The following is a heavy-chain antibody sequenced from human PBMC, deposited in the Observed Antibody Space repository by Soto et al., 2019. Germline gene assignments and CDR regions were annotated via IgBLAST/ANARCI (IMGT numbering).Heavy chain of an antibody. D-gene: IGHD3-10*01. CDR2: ISAYNGNT. CDR1: GYTFTSYG. Sequence: QVQLVQSGAEVKKPGASLKVSCKASGYTFTSYGISWVRQAPGQGLEWMGWISAYNGNTNYAQKLQGRVTMTTDTSTSTAYMALRSLRSDDTAVYYCERDSHITMVRGVTLDYWGQGTLVTVSS. CDR3: ERDSHITMVRGVTLDY. V-gene: IGHV1-18*01. J-gene: IGHJ4*02.